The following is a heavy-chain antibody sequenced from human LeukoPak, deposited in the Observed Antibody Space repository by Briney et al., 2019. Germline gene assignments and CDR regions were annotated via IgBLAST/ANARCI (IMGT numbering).Heavy chain of an antibody. CDR2: INHSGST. D-gene: IGHD3-16*01. CDR1: GGSISSYY. CDR3: ASNVDRKGPYGFEY. Sequence: SETLSLTCTVSGGSISSYYWSWIRQPPGKGLEWIGEINHSGSTNYNPSLKSRVTISVDTSKNQFSLKLSSVTAADTAVYYCASNVDRKGPYGFEYWGQGSLVPLS. J-gene: IGHJ4*02. V-gene: IGHV4-34*01.